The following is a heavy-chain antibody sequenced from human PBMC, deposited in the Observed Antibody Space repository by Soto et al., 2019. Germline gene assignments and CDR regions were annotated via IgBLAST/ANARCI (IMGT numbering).Heavy chain of an antibody. V-gene: IGHV6-1*01. CDR2: TYYRSRWFS. CDR3: ARDNSLYFFHY. J-gene: IGHJ4*02. CDR1: GDSVSSDSGA. Sequence: QTLSLTCAISGDSVSSDSGAWNWLRQSPSRGLEWLGRTYYRSRWFSDYAPFVKSRINIKPDTPKNQFSLYLNSVTREDTAVYYCARDNSLYFFHYWGQGTQVTVSS.